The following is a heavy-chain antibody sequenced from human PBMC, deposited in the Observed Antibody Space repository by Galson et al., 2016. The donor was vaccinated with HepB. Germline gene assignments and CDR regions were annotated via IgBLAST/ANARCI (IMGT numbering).Heavy chain of an antibody. CDR3: ARDVHPRQQLVPGGYFDY. J-gene: IGHJ4*02. V-gene: IGHV3-30*03. Sequence: SLRLSCAAYGLPVSNDYMSWVRQAPGKGLEWVAVISYDGSSEYYAGSVKGRFTISRDNSKNTLYLQTNSLRTDDTAVYSCARDVHPRQQLVPGGYFDYWGQGTLVTVSS. D-gene: IGHD6-13*01. CDR1: GLPVSNDY. CDR2: ISYDGSSE.